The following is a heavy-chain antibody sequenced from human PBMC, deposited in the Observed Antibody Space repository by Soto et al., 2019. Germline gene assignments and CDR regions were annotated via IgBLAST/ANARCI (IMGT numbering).Heavy chain of an antibody. CDR2: ISTYSGDT. CDR1: GYTFFTYD. V-gene: IGHV1-18*01. Sequence: ASVKVSCKASGYTFFTYDISWVRQAPGQGLEWMGWISTYSGDTKYAQKFQGRVTMTTDTSTTTAYLELRSLRSDDTAVYYCARNKGNKTSENWFEPWGQGTLVTVPQ. J-gene: IGHJ5*02. CDR3: ARNKGNKTSENWFEP.